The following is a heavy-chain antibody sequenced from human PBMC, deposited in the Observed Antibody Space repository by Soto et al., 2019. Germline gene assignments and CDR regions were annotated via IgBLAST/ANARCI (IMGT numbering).Heavy chain of an antibody. J-gene: IGHJ4*02. CDR3: ARDRPDGTGEDY. D-gene: IGHD3-10*01. CDR1: GYTFTSYY. CDR2: MNPNSGNT. Sequence: ASVKVSCKASGYTFTSYYINWVRQATGQGLEWMGWMNPNSGNTGYAQKFQGRVTMTRNTSISTAYMELSSLRSDDTAVYYCARDRPDGTGEDYWGQGTLVTVSS. V-gene: IGHV1-8*01.